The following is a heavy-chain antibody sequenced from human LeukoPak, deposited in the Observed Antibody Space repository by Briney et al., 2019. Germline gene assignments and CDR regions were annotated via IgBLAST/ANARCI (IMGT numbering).Heavy chain of an antibody. CDR3: ARRAIRYLDY. V-gene: IGHV4-38-2*02. CDR2: IYHSGST. D-gene: IGHD3-9*01. Sequence: SETLSLTCTVSGYSISSGYYWGWIRQPPGKGLEWIGSIYHSGSTYYNPSLKSRVTISVDTSKNQFSLKLSSVTAADTAVYYCARRAIRYLDYWGQGTLVTVSS. CDR1: GYSISSGYY. J-gene: IGHJ4*02.